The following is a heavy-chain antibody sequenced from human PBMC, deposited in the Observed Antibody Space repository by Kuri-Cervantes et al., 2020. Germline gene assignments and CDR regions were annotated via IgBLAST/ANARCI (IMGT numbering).Heavy chain of an antibody. CDR3: ARARYYDSSGYSVGPNWYFDL. V-gene: IGHV4-61*05. D-gene: IGHD3-22*01. J-gene: IGHJ2*01. Sequence: GSLRLSCTVSGGSISSSSYYWGWIRQPPGKGLEWIGYIYGSGSTNYNPSLKSRVTISVDTSKNQFSLKLSSVTAADTAVYYCARARYYDSSGYSVGPNWYFDLWGRGTLVTVSS. CDR2: IYGSGST. CDR1: GGSISSSSYY.